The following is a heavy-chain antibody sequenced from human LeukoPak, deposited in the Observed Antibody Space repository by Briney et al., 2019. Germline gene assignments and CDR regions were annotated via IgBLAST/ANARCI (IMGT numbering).Heavy chain of an antibody. CDR2: INACNGNT. CDR1: GYTFTSYA. J-gene: IGHJ4*02. V-gene: IGHV1-3*01. Sequence: GASVKVSCKASGYTFTSYATHWVRQAPGQRREWMGWINACNGNTKYSQKFQGRVTITRDTSASTAYMELSSLRSEDTAVYYCAREVAYYDFWSGYYSFGYWGQGTLVTVSS. D-gene: IGHD3-3*01. CDR3: AREVAYYDFWSGYYSFGY.